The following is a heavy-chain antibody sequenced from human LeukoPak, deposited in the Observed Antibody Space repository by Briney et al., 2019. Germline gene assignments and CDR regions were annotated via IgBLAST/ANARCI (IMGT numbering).Heavy chain of an antibody. CDR3: ARGLRSFDSSGYYYNY. V-gene: IGHV1-46*01. Sequence: ASVKVSCKASGYTFTSYYMHWVRQAPGQGLEWMGIINPSGGSTSYAQKFQGRVTMTRDMSTSTVYMELSSLRSEDTAVYYCARGLRSFDSSGYYYNYWGQGTLVTVSS. CDR2: INPSGGST. D-gene: IGHD3-22*01. CDR1: GYTFTSYY. J-gene: IGHJ4*02.